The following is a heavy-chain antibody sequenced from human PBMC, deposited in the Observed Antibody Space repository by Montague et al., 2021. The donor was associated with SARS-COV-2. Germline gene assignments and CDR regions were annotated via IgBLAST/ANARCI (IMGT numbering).Heavy chain of an antibody. V-gene: IGHV4-39*07. CDR2: IYYRGST. CDR3: ARDKAEYIVVVPAVTLAYGMAV. D-gene: IGHD2-2*01. J-gene: IGHJ6*02. CDR1: GGSISSSSYY. Sequence: SETLSLTCTVSGGSISSSSYYCGWLLQPPGKVLWLIGIIYYRGSTYYNPSLNSLVTISVDSSKNQFSLKLSSVTAADTAVYYCARDKAEYIVVVPAVTLAYGMAVWGQGTTVTVSS.